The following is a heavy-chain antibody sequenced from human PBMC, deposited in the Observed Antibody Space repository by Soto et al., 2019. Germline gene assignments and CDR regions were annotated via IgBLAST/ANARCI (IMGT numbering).Heavy chain of an antibody. D-gene: IGHD1-26*01. J-gene: IGHJ4*02. CDR3: ARQIVGATTGFDY. Sequence: ASVKVSCNASGYTFTGYYMHLVRQAPGQGLEWMGWINPNSVGTNYAQKFKGRVTMTRDTSLSTDYLELSRLRSEETHVYYCARQIVGATTGFDYWGQGTLVTVSS. V-gene: IGHV1-2*02. CDR2: INPNSVGT. CDR1: GYTFTGYY.